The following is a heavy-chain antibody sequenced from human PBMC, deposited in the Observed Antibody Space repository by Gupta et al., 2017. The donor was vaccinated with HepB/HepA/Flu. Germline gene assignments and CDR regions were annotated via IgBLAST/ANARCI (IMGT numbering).Heavy chain of an antibody. D-gene: IGHD3-22*01. V-gene: IGHV3-23*01. CDR2: ISRSGGSR. CDR3: AKALYDSSNYYPDGVDP. Sequence: EAQLLESGGGLVQPGGSLRLSCAASGFTFSSYAMNWVRKATGKELAWVSAISRSGGSRYCADSVKGRFTISRDNSKIKLYLQMNSLRAEDTAVYYCAKALYDSSNYYPDGVDPWGKGTLVTVSS. CDR1: GFTFSSYA. J-gene: IGHJ5*02.